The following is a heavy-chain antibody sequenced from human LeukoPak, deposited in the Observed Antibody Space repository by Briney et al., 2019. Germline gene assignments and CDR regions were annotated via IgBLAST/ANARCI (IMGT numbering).Heavy chain of an antibody. Sequence: GGSLRLSCAASGFTFSSYAMSWVRAALGEGLGWGSGISGNGSNKYYADSVKGRFTISRDNSKNTLYLQMNSLRAEDTAVYYCARGRDSGRRFDYWGQGTLVTVSS. D-gene: IGHD1-26*01. CDR1: GFTFSSYA. CDR2: ISGNGSNK. CDR3: ARGRDSGRRFDY. J-gene: IGHJ4*02. V-gene: IGHV3-23*01.